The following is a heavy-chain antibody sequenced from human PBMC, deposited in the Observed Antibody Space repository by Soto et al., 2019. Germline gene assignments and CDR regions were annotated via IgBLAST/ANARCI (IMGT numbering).Heavy chain of an antibody. Sequence: QLQLQESGPGLVKPSETLSLTCTVSGGSISSSSYYWGWIRQPPGMGLEWIGRISYSGSTYYNPSLKRRVTLAVDPSKNLLFLNLSAVTAADRAVYYCARNVDDYSNDVCYFDYWSQGTMVTVS. CDR1: GGSISSSSYY. V-gene: IGHV4-39*01. J-gene: IGHJ4*02. D-gene: IGHD4-4*01. CDR3: ARNVDDYSNDVCYFDY. CDR2: ISYSGST.